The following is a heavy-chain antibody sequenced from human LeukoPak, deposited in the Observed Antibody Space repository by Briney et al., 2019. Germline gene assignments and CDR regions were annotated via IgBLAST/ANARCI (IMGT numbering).Heavy chain of an antibody. D-gene: IGHD3-10*01. J-gene: IGHJ4*02. CDR2: ISSSGSTI. CDR1: GFTFSSYE. CDR3: AKVVGYYGSRSYYFDY. V-gene: IGHV3-48*03. Sequence: PGGSLRLSCAASGFTFSSYEMNWVRQAPGKGLEWVSYISSSGSTIYYADSVKGRFTISRDNAKNSLYLQMNSLRAEDTAVYYCAKVVGYYGSRSYYFDYWGQGTLVAVSS.